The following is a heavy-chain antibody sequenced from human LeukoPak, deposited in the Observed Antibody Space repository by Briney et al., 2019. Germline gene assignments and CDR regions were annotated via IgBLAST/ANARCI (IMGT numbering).Heavy chain of an antibody. CDR3: ATDLVRGVMGY. D-gene: IGHD3-10*01. CDR2: IYNSGGT. CDR1: GGSISSGGHY. Sequence: SETLSLTCTVSGGSISSGGHYWSWIRQHPGKGLEWIGHIYNSGGTYYNPSLKSRVTISVDTSKNQFSLKLSSVTAAGTAVYYCATDLVRGVMGYWGQGTLVTVSS. J-gene: IGHJ4*02. V-gene: IGHV4-31*03.